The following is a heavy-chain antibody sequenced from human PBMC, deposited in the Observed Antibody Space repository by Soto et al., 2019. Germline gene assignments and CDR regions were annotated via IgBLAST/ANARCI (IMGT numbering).Heavy chain of an antibody. V-gene: IGHV3-23*01. CDR1: GFTFSSYA. CDR2: ISGSGGST. D-gene: IGHD1-7*01. CDR3: AKGNWNYPWYFDY. J-gene: IGHJ4*02. Sequence: GGSQRLSCAASGFTFSSYAMSWVRQAPGKGLEWVSAISGSGGSTYYADSVKGRFTISRDNSKNTLYLQMNSLRAEDTAVYYCAKGNWNYPWYFDYWGQGTLVTVSS.